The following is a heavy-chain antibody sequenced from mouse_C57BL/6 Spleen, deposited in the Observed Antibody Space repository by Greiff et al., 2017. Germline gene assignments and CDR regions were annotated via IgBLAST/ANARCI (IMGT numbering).Heavy chain of an antibody. CDR2: IYPGDGDT. D-gene: IGHD2-5*01. Sequence: QVQLQQSGPELVKPGASVKISCKASGYAFSSSWMNWVKQRPGKGLEWIGRIYPGDGDTNYNGKFKGKATLNAAKSSSTAYMQLSSLTAEDSAVYFCARSKPFDYWGQGTTLTVSS. CDR1: GYAFSSSW. J-gene: IGHJ2*01. CDR3: ARSKPFDY. V-gene: IGHV1-82*01.